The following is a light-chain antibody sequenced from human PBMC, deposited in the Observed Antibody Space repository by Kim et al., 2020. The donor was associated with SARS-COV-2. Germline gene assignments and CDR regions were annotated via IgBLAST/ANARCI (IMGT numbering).Light chain of an antibody. CDR3: CSYAGSPV. J-gene: IGLJ3*02. V-gene: IGLV2-11*03. CDR2: DVN. Sequence: SAGQSVAISCTETRSDVGGYNFVSWYQQYPGKAPKVMIYDVNKRPSGVPDRFSGSKSGNTASLTISGLQAEDEADYYCCSYAGSPVFGGGTKVIVL. CDR1: RSDVGGYNF.